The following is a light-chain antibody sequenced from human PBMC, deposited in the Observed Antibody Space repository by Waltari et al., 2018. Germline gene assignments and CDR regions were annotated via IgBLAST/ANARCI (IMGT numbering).Light chain of an antibody. V-gene: IGKV3-20*01. CDR1: QSISKY. J-gene: IGKJ1*01. CDR3: QHYVRLPAT. CDR2: GAS. Sequence: FTQSPVTLPLSPGACATLPCRASQSISKYLAWYQEKPGQAPRLLIYGASSRATGIPDRFSGSGSGTDFSLTISRLEPQDFAVYYCQHYVRLPATFGQGTKVEIK.